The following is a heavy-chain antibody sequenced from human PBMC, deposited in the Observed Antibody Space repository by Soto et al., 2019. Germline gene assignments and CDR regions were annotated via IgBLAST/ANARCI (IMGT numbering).Heavy chain of an antibody. Sequence: QVQLQESGPGLVKPSQTLSLTCTVSGGSITSGGYYWSWIRQHPGKGLEWIGYIYYSGSTYYNPSLKSRVTISVDPSKNQFSLKLSSVTAADTAVYYCARESSYYHWFYPWGQRTLVTVSS. CDR3: ARESSYYHWFYP. V-gene: IGHV4-31*03. D-gene: IGHD3-3*01. J-gene: IGHJ5*02. CDR2: IYYSGST. CDR1: GGSITSGGYY.